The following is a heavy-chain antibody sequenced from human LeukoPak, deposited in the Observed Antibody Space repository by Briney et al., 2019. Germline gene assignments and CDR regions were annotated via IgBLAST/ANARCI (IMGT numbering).Heavy chain of an antibody. V-gene: IGHV3-23*01. CDR3: AKELSSGWPCYYYGMDV. Sequence: GGSLRLSCAASGFTYSSYAMSWVRQAPGKGLEWVSAISGSGGSTYYADSVKGRFTISRDNSKNTLYLQMNSLRAEDTAVYYCAKELSSGWPCYYYGMDVWGQGTTVTVSS. CDR1: GFTYSSYA. D-gene: IGHD6-19*01. CDR2: ISGSGGST. J-gene: IGHJ6*02.